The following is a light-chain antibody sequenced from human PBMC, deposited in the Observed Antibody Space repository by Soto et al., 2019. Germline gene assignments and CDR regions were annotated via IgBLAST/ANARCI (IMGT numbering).Light chain of an antibody. J-gene: IGLJ3*02. Sequence: QSALTQPPSASGSHGQSVTISCTGTSSDVGGYKYVSWYQQHPGKAPKLMIYEINKRPSGVPNRFSGSKSGNAASLTVSGLQAEDEADYYCTSYAGNNTWVFGEGTKLTVL. CDR3: TSYAGNNTWV. V-gene: IGLV2-8*01. CDR2: EIN. CDR1: SSDVGGYKY.